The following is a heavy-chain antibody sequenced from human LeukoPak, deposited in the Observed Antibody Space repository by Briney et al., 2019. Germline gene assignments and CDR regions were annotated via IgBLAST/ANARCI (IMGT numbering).Heavy chain of an antibody. Sequence: SETLSLTCTVSGGSINNYYWSWIRQPPGKGLEWIGYIYFNGRTNYNPSLKSRVTISGDTSKNQFSLRLTSMSAADTAVYYCTGSFGELTFFDYWGQGTLVTVSS. CDR1: GGSINNYY. D-gene: IGHD3-10*01. CDR3: TGSFGELTFFDY. CDR2: IYFNGRT. V-gene: IGHV4-59*01. J-gene: IGHJ4*02.